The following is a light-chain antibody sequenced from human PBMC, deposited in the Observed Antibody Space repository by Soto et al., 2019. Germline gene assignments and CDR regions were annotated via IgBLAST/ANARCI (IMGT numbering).Light chain of an antibody. CDR3: SSYTGSSTLV. V-gene: IGLV2-14*01. Sequence: QSALTQPASVSGSPELSITISCTGTSSDVGGYNYVSWYQQYPGKAPKLMIYDVSNRPSGVSNRFSGSKSGNTASLTISGLQAEDEADYYCSSYTGSSTLVFGGGTQLTVL. J-gene: IGLJ2*01. CDR1: SSDVGGYNY. CDR2: DVS.